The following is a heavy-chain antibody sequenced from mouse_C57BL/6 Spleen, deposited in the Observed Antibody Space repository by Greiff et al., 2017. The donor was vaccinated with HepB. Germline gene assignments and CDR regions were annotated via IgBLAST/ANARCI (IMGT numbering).Heavy chain of an antibody. CDR2: IYPGDGDT. Sequence: VQLQQSGPELVKPGASVKISCKASGYAFGSSWMNWVKQRPGKGLEWIGRIYPGDGDTNDNGKFKGKATLTADKSSSTAYMQLSSLTSEDAAVYFCAREGYYVSSYVYYSAMAYWGQGTSVTVSS. J-gene: IGHJ4*01. CDR3: AREGYYVSSYVYYSAMAY. CDR1: GYAFGSSW. D-gene: IGHD1-1*01. V-gene: IGHV1-82*01.